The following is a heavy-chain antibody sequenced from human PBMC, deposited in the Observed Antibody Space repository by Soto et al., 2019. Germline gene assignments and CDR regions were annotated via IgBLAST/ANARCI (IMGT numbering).Heavy chain of an antibody. CDR1: GFTFSSYG. J-gene: IGHJ4*02. Sequence: QVQLVESGGGVVQPGRSLRLSCAASGFTFSSYGMHWVRQAPGKGLEWVAVISYDGSNKYYADSVKGRFTISRDNSKNTLYLQMNSLRAEDTAVYYCAKVHSAGRSGGFDYWGQGTLVTVSS. CDR2: ISYDGSNK. D-gene: IGHD3-10*01. V-gene: IGHV3-30*18. CDR3: AKVHSAGRSGGFDY.